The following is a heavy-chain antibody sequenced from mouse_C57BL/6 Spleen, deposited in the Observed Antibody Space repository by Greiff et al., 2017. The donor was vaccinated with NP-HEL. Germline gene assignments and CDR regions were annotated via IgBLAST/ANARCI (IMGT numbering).Heavy chain of an antibody. Sequence: QVQLQQSGAELVKPGASVKISCKASGYEFSSYWRTWVKQRPGKGLEGIGQIYPGDGVTNYNGKFKGKATLTADKSSSTAYMQLSSLTSEDSAVYFCARYSSGPGYFDYWGQGTTLTVSS. D-gene: IGHD3-2*02. CDR2: IYPGDGVT. V-gene: IGHV1-80*01. CDR3: ARYSSGPGYFDY. J-gene: IGHJ2*01. CDR1: GYEFSSYW.